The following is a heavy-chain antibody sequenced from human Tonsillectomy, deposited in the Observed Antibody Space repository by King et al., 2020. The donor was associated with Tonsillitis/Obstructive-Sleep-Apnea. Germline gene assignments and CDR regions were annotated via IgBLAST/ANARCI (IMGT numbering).Heavy chain of an antibody. Sequence: VQLVESGAEVKKPGESLKISCKGSGYSFTSYWIGWVRQMPGKGLEWMGIIYPGDSDTRYSPSFQGQVTISADKSISTAYLQWSSLKASDTAMYYCARLPFYDFWSGYYPGAFDYWGQGTLVTVSS. D-gene: IGHD3-3*01. CDR3: ARLPFYDFWSGYYPGAFDY. V-gene: IGHV5-51*01. CDR2: IYPGDSDT. CDR1: GYSFTSYW. J-gene: IGHJ4*02.